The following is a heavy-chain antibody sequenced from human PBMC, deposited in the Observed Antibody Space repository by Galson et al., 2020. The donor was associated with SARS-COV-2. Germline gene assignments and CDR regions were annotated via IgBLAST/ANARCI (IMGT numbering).Heavy chain of an antibody. V-gene: IGHV4-34*01. D-gene: IGHD6-13*01. Sequence: SETLSLTCAVYGGSFRGYYWSWIRQPPGKGLEWIGEINHSGSTNYNPSLKSRVTISVDTSKNQFSLKLSSVTAADTAVYYCARAGEVAAAGGAFDYWGQGTLVTVSS. CDR2: INHSGST. CDR3: ARAGEVAAAGGAFDY. J-gene: IGHJ4*02. CDR1: GGSFRGYY.